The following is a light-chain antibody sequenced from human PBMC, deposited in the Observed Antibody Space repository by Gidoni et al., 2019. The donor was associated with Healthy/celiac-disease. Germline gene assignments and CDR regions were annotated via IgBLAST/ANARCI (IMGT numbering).Light chain of an antibody. CDR2: GAS. J-gene: IGKJ1*01. CDR3: QQYGSSLWT. CDR1: QSVSSSY. Sequence: DIVLTQSLGTLSLSPGERATLSCRASQSVSSSYLACYQQKPGQAPRLLIYGASSRATVIPDRFSGSGSGTVFTLTISILDPEDFAVYYCQQYGSSLWTFGQGTKVEIK. V-gene: IGKV3-20*01.